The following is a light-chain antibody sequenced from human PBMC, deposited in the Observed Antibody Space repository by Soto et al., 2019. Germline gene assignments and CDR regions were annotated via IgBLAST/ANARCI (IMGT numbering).Light chain of an antibody. CDR1: TSNIGNNA. J-gene: IGLJ7*01. CDR3: AAWDDGLRGFV. Sequence: QSVLTQPPSVSEAPRQRVTISCSGRTSNIGNNAGSWYQQLPGKAPKLLIYLDDLLPSGVSDRFSGSKSGTSSSLTISGLQSEDEADYYCAAWDDGLRGFVFGTGTQLTVL. CDR2: LDD. V-gene: IGLV1-36*01.